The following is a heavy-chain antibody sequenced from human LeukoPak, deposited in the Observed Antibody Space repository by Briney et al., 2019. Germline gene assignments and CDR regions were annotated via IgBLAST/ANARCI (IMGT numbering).Heavy chain of an antibody. J-gene: IGHJ3*02. CDR2: ISYDGSNK. CDR1: GFTFSSYG. CDR3: AKSAPITMVRGVGPPDAFDI. D-gene: IGHD3-10*01. Sequence: GGSLRLSCAASGFTFSSYGMHWVRQAPGKGLEWVAVISYDGSNKYYADSVKGRFTISRDNSKNTLYLQMNSLRAEDTAVYYCAKSAPITMVRGVGPPDAFDIWGQGTMVTVSS. V-gene: IGHV3-30*18.